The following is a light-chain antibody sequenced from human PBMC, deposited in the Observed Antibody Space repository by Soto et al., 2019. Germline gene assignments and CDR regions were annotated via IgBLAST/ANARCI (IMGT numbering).Light chain of an antibody. Sequence: DIQMTQSPSTLSASVGDRVTITCRASRSISSWLAWYQQKPGKAPNLLIYDASSLESGVPSRFSGSGSGTEFTLTISSLQPDDFATYYCQQYNSYSWTFGQGTKVDIK. J-gene: IGKJ1*01. CDR3: QQYNSYSWT. CDR1: RSISSW. V-gene: IGKV1-5*01. CDR2: DAS.